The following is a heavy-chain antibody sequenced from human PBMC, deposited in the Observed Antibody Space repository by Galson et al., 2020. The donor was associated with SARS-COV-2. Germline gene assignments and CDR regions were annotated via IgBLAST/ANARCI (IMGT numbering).Heavy chain of an antibody. V-gene: IGHV3-9*01. CDR1: GFTFDDYA. D-gene: IGHD6-13*01. CDR2: ISWNSGSI. Sequence: GGSLRLSCTASGFTFDDYAMHWVRQAPGQGLERVSGISWNSGSIGYADSVKGRFTITRDNAKNALYLQMNSLRAEDTALYYCAKWFHAAAAGDYWGQGTLVTVS. J-gene: IGHJ4*02. CDR3: AKWFHAAAAGDY.